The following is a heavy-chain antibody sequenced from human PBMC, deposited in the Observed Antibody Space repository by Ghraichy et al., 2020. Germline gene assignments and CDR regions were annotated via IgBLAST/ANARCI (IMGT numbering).Heavy chain of an antibody. D-gene: IGHD3-3*01. CDR2: IKQDGSEK. Sequence: GGSLRLSCAASGFTFSSYWMSWVRQAPGKGLEWVANIKQDGSEKYYVDSVKGRFTISRDNAKNSLYLQMNSLRAEDTAVYYCARDLPPWGWTIFGVVPGAFDIWGQGTMVTVSS. CDR3: ARDLPPWGWTIFGVVPGAFDI. V-gene: IGHV3-7*01. J-gene: IGHJ3*02. CDR1: GFTFSSYW.